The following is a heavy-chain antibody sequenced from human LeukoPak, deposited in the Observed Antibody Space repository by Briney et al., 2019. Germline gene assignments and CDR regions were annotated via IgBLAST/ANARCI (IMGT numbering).Heavy chain of an antibody. CDR3: AKDGYGRAFDY. V-gene: IGHV3-30*02. Sequence: GGSLRLSCAASGFTFSNYGMHWVRRAPGKGLEWVAFLRYDGSNKYYSESVKGRFTISRDNSNNMLYLQMNNLRAEDTAVYSCAKDGYGRAFDYWGQGTLVTVSS. D-gene: IGHD5-12*01. J-gene: IGHJ4*02. CDR2: LRYDGSNK. CDR1: GFTFSNYG.